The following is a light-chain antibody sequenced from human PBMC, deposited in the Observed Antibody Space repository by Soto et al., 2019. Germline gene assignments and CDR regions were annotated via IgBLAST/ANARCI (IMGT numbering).Light chain of an antibody. CDR1: QSVSSSY. CDR2: GAS. V-gene: IGKV3-20*01. Sequence: EIVLTQSPGTLSLSPGERATLSCRASQSVSSSYLAWYQQKPGQAPRLLIYGASSRATGIPDRFSGSGSGTDFTLTISRLEPEDFAVYYGQQYGSSPPYTFGQGNKLEL. J-gene: IGKJ2*01. CDR3: QQYGSSPPYT.